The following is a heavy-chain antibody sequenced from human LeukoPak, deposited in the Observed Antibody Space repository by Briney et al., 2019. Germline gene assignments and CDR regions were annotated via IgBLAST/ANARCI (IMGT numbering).Heavy chain of an antibody. Sequence: GESLKISCKGSGYSFTSYWIGWVRPMPGKGLEWMGIIYPGDSDTRYSPSFQGQVTISAGKSISTAYLQWSSLKASDTAMYYCARHGRRRERLVDYWGQGTLVTVSS. CDR2: IYPGDSDT. CDR1: GYSFTSYW. V-gene: IGHV5-51*01. CDR3: ARHGRRRERLVDY. D-gene: IGHD5-24*01. J-gene: IGHJ4*02.